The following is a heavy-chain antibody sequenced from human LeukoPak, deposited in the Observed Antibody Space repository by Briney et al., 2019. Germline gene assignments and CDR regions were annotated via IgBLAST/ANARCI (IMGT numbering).Heavy chain of an antibody. CDR1: GGSISSYY. V-gene: IGHV4-34*01. CDR2: INHSGST. D-gene: IGHD3-10*01. Sequence: SETLSLTCTVSGGSISSYYWSWIRQPPGKGLEWIGEINHSGSTNYNPSLKSRVTISVDTSKNQFSLKLSSVTAADTAVYYCARVSFTIDYWGQGTLVTVSS. CDR3: ARVSFTIDY. J-gene: IGHJ4*02.